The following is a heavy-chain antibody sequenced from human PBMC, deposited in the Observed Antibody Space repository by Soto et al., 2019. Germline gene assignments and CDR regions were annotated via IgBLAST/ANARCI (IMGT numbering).Heavy chain of an antibody. J-gene: IGHJ6*02. CDR2: ISFDRSTR. V-gene: IGHV3-30-3*01. CDR3: ARGPGRVTTFDGLDV. Sequence: QVQLVESGGGVVHPGRSLRLSCAASGFTFSHYPMHWVRQAPGKGLEWVAVISFDRSTRYYADSVKGRFTISRDNSKNTLYLQMNSLRAEDTAMYYCARGPGRVTTFDGLDVWGQGTTVTVSS. CDR1: GFTFSHYP. D-gene: IGHD4-17*01.